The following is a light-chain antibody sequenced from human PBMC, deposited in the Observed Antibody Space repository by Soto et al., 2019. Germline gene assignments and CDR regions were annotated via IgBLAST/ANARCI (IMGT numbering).Light chain of an antibody. Sequence: SYELTQPPSVSVSPGQTARITCSGDALPKQYVYWYQQKPGQAPVLVIYKDSERPSGIPERFSGARSGTTATLTISGVQAEDEADYHCQSADSGGTYGVFGRGTKLTVL. J-gene: IGLJ2*01. V-gene: IGLV3-25*03. CDR3: QSADSGGTYGV. CDR2: KDS. CDR1: ALPKQY.